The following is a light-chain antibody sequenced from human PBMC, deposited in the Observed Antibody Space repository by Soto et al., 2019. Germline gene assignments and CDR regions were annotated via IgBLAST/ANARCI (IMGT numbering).Light chain of an antibody. CDR3: QQSYSTPPWT. J-gene: IGKJ1*01. V-gene: IGKV1-39*01. CDR2: DAS. Sequence: DIQLTQSPSSLSASVGDKVTITCRASQSIRSYLNWVQQKPVKAPKLLFYDASSLQTGVPSRFSGSGSGTDFSLTISSLQPEDFATYYCQQSYSTPPWTFGQGTKV. CDR1: QSIRSY.